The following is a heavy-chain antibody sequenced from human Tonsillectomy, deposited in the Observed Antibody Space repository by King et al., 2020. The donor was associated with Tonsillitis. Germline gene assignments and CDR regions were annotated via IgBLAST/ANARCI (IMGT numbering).Heavy chain of an antibody. CDR1: GGSFSNYY. V-gene: IGHV4-34*01. CDR2: NNHSGST. J-gene: IGHJ4*02. D-gene: IGHD2-2*01. Sequence: VQLQQWGAGLLKPSETLSLTCAVYGGSFSNYYCSWIRQPPGKGLEGSGENNHSGSTNYHPALKSRVTISVDTSKNQFSLELSSVTAADTAVYYCARQYCTDTSCSFDYWGQGTLVTVSS. CDR3: ARQYCTDTSCSFDY.